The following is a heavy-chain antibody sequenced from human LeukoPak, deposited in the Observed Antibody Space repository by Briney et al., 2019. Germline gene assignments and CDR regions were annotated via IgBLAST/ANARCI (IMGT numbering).Heavy chain of an antibody. Sequence: ASVKVSCKASGYTFSRYAINWVRQATGQGLEWMGWMNLNSGNTGYAQNFEGRVTMTRNTYISTAYMEMSSLRSEDTAVYYCARGGSSGWTGGDFDYWGQGTLVTVSS. CDR3: ARGGSSGWTGGDFDY. D-gene: IGHD6-19*01. CDR2: MNLNSGNT. V-gene: IGHV1-8*01. J-gene: IGHJ4*02. CDR1: GYTFSRYA.